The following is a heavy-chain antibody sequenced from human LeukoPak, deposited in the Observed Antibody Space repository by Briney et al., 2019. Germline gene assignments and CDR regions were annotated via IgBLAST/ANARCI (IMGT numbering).Heavy chain of an antibody. V-gene: IGHV3-74*01. CDR3: ARVGARLGAFDI. CDR2: IKSDGSIT. J-gene: IGHJ3*02. CDR1: GFTFSSYW. D-gene: IGHD6-25*01. Sequence: GGSLRLSCAASGFTFSSYWMHWVRQAPGKGLVWVSRIKSDGSITNYADSVKGRFTISRDNAKNTLHVQMNSLRAEDTAVYYCARVGARLGAFDIWGQGTMVTVSS.